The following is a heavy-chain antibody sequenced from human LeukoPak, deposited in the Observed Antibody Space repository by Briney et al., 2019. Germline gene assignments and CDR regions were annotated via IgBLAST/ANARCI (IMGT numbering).Heavy chain of an antibody. V-gene: IGHV3-30*18. Sequence: GGSLRLSCAASGFTFTSYGLHWVRQAPGKGLEWLAVISYDGINKYYADSVKGRFTISRDNSKNTLYLQMNSLRVEDTAVYYCAKGIRYCSSTSCYYVHYYYGMGVWGQGTTVTVSS. J-gene: IGHJ6*02. D-gene: IGHD2-2*01. CDR3: AKGIRYCSSTSCYYVHYYYGMGV. CDR2: ISYDGINK. CDR1: GFTFTSYG.